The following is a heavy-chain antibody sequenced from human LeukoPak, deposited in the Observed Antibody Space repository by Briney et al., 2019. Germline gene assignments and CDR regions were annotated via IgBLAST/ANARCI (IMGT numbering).Heavy chain of an antibody. Sequence: GGSLRLPCAASGFTFSRYGIHWVRQAPGKGLEWVALIRYDGSDKLYPDSVKGRFTISRDNSKNTLYLQMDSLRAEDTAVYYCGRGFGSGSPFFDYCGQGTLVTVSS. J-gene: IGHJ4*02. CDR2: IRYDGSDK. CDR3: GRGFGSGSPFFDY. D-gene: IGHD3-10*01. CDR1: GFTFSRYG. V-gene: IGHV3-30*02.